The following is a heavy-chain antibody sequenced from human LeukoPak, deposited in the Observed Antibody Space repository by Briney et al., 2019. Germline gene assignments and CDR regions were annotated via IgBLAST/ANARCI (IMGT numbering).Heavy chain of an antibody. CDR1: GFTFRSYR. V-gene: IGHV3-23*01. CDR2: ISGSGGST. D-gene: IGHD1-26*01. CDR3: GKAGNEGELLAGYFDY. Sequence: PGGSLRLSCAAPGFTFRSYRMSWVRQAPGKGLEWVSAISGSGGSTYYADSVKGRFTIYRDNSKNTLSLQMNSLRAGDTAVYYCGKAGNEGELLAGYFDYGGGGPL. J-gene: IGHJ4*02.